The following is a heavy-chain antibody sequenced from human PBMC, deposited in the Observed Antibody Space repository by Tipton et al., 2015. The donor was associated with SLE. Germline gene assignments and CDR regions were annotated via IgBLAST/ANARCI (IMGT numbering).Heavy chain of an antibody. D-gene: IGHD3-22*01. V-gene: IGHV4-59*01. CDR1: GGSISSYY. J-gene: IGHJ3*02. CDR3: ARGYYYDSSGVGAFDI. CDR2: IYYSGST. Sequence: LRLSCTVSGGSISSYYWSWIRQPPGKGLEWIGYIYYSGSTNYNPSLKSRVTISVDTSKNQFSLKLSSVTAADTAVYSCARGYYYDSSGVGAFDIWGQGTMVTVSS.